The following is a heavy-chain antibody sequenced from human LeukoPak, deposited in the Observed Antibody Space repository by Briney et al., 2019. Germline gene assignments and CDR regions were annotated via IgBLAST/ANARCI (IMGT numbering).Heavy chain of an antibody. CDR1: GFTFSSYA. Sequence: GGSLRLSCAASGFTFSSYAVSWVRQAPGKGLAWVSAISDSGGSTQYADSVKGRYIISRDNSKNTLYLQMNSLRVEDTAVYYCAKGSSNWRDYYYFDYWGQGTLVTVSS. D-gene: IGHD6-13*01. J-gene: IGHJ4*02. CDR2: ISDSGGST. V-gene: IGHV3-23*01. CDR3: AKGSSNWRDYYYFDY.